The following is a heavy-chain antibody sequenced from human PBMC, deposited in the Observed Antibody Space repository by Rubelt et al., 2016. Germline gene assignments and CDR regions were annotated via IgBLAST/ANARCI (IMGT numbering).Heavy chain of an antibody. D-gene: IGHD1-26*01. J-gene: IGHJ4*02. Sequence: QLVESGGVVVQPGGSLRLSCAASGFTFSSYAMSWVRQAPGKGLEWVSAISGSGGSTYYADSVKGRFSISRDNSKNTLYLQMNSLRAEDTAVYFCAKDSRYSGSYWDFDYWGQGTLVTVSS. CDR1: GFTFSSYA. CDR2: ISGSGGST. V-gene: IGHV3-23*04. CDR3: AKDSRYSGSYWDFDY.